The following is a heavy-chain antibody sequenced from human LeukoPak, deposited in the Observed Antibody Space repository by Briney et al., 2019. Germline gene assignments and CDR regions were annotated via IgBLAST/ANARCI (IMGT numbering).Heavy chain of an antibody. Sequence: PGGSLRLSCAASGFTFRNFAMTWVRQAPGKGLDWVSAISGGATSTYYADSVKGRFTISRDNGKNTLSLQMNSLRAEDTALYYCAKERLTTTTFDSWGRGTLVTVSS. V-gene: IGHV3-23*01. CDR2: ISGGATST. CDR3: AKERLTTTTFDS. D-gene: IGHD4-11*01. J-gene: IGHJ4*01. CDR1: GFTFRNFA.